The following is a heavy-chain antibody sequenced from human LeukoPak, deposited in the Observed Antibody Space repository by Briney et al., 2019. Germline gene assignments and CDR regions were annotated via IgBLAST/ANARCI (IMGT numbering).Heavy chain of an antibody. CDR3: ARRGSYYRSDPRFDAFDI. D-gene: IGHD1-26*01. V-gene: IGHV5-51*01. J-gene: IGHJ3*02. Sequence: GESLKISCKCSGYSFTSYWIGWVRQMPGKGLEWMGIIYPGDSDTRYSPSFQGQVTISADKSISTAYLQWSSLKASDTAMYYCARRGSYYRSDPRFDAFDIWGQGTMVTVSS. CDR1: GYSFTSYW. CDR2: IYPGDSDT.